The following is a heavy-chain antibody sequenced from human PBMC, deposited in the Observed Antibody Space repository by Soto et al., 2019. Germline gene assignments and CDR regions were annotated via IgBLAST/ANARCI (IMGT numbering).Heavy chain of an antibody. Sequence: EVQLVESGGGLVQPGGSLRLSCAASGFTFADYWIHWVRQVPGKGLVWISRINGDGSRTNYADFVKGQFTISRDNAKHTVNLQMHSLSADEPAACYCARSVRGSYGFDFWAQGTLVTVSS. CDR1: GFTFADYW. CDR2: INGDGSRT. D-gene: IGHD3-10*02. V-gene: IGHV3-74*01. J-gene: IGHJ4*02. CDR3: ARSVRGSYGFDF.